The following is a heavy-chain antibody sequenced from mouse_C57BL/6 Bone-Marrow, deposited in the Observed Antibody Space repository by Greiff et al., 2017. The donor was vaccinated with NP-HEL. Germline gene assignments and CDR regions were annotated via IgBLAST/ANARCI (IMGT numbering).Heavy chain of an antibody. D-gene: IGHD1-1*01. J-gene: IGHJ1*03. CDR3: TRRGTTVVATPHWYFAV. CDR1: GYTFTSYW. Sequence: EVQLQESGTVLARPGASVKMSCKTSGYTFTSYWMHWVKQRPGQGLEWIGAIYPGNSDPSYNQKFKGKAKLTAVTSAITAYMELSSLTNEDSAVYYCTRRGTTVVATPHWYFAVWGTGTTVTVSS. CDR2: IYPGNSDP. V-gene: IGHV1-5*01.